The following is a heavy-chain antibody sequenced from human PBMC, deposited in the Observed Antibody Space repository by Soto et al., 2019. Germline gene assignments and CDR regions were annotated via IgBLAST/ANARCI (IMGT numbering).Heavy chain of an antibody. CDR3: ATVQSYEIDYYYYYYMEV. CDR2: FDPEDGET. V-gene: IGHV1-24*01. J-gene: IGHJ6*03. Sequence: GASVKVSCKVSGXTLTELSMHWVRQAPGKGLEWMGGFDPEDGETIYAQKFQGRVTMAEDTSTDTAYMELSSLRSEDTAVYYCATVQSYEIDYYYYYYMEVWGKGTTVTVSS. CDR1: GXTLTELS. D-gene: IGHD1-26*01.